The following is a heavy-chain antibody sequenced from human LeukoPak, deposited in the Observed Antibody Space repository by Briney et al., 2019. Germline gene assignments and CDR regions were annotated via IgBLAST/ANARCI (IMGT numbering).Heavy chain of an antibody. CDR1: GGSISSCY. Sequence: SETLSLTCTLSGGSISSCYWPWIRQPAGKGPEWIGRIHTSGSTNYNASLKSRVNMSVDTSKNQFSLKLSSVTAADTAVYYCARVTDPRYNWFDPWGQGTLVTVSS. J-gene: IGHJ5*02. V-gene: IGHV4-4*07. CDR3: ARVTDPRYNWFDP. D-gene: IGHD2-21*02. CDR2: IHTSGST.